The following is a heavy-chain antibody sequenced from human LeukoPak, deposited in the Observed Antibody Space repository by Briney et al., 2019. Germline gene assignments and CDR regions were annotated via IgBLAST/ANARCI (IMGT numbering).Heavy chain of an antibody. CDR2: ISWDGGST. CDR1: GFTFDDYA. D-gene: IGHD3-10*01. J-gene: IGHJ4*02. Sequence: GGSLRLSCAASGFTFDDYAMHWVRHAPGKGLEWVSLISWDGGSTYYADSVKGRFTISRDNSKNSLYLQMNSLRAEDTALYYCAKDIRFGEFIDYWGQGTLVTVSS. V-gene: IGHV3-43D*03. CDR3: AKDIRFGEFIDY.